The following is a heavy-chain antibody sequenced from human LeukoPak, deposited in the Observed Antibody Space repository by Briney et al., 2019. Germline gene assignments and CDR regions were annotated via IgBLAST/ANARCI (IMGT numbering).Heavy chain of an antibody. J-gene: IGHJ3*02. Sequence: PETLSFTCTVSGGSVSSGSYYWSWIRQPPGKGLEWIGYIYYSGSTNYNPSLKSRVTISVDTSKNQFSLKLSSVTAADTAVYYCAQITNYYDSSGPLAFDIWGQGTMVTVSS. CDR3: AQITNYYDSSGPLAFDI. CDR2: IYYSGST. V-gene: IGHV4-61*01. D-gene: IGHD3-22*01. CDR1: GGSVSSGSYY.